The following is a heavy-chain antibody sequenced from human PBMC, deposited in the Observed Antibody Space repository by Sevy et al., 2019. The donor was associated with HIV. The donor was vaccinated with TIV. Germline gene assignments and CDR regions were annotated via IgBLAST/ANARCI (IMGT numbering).Heavy chain of an antibody. Sequence: ASVKVSCKASGGTFSSYAISWVRQAPGQGLEWMGGIIPIFGTANYAQKFQGRVTITADESTSTAYMELSSLRSEDTAVYYCARDPGFYCSGGSCYPRYYFDYWGQGTLVTVSS. J-gene: IGHJ4*02. D-gene: IGHD2-15*01. V-gene: IGHV1-69*13. CDR1: GGTFSSYA. CDR2: IIPIFGTA. CDR3: ARDPGFYCSGGSCYPRYYFDY.